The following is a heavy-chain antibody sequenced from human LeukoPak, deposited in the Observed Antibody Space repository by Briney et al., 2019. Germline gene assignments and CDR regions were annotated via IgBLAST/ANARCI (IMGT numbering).Heavy chain of an antibody. CDR3: ARVDEYNYYYYMDV. J-gene: IGHJ6*03. Sequence: WSWIRQPPGKGLEWIGYIYYSGSTNYNPSLKSRVTISVDTSKNQFSLKLSSVTAADTAVYYCARVDEYNYYYYMDVWGKGTTVTVSS. D-gene: IGHD2/OR15-2a*01. V-gene: IGHV4-59*01. CDR2: IYYSGST.